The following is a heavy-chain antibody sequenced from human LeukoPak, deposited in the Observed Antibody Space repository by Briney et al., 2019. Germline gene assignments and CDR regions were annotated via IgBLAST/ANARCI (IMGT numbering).Heavy chain of an antibody. CDR1: GGSVTGGGYY. CDR3: ATAEWEYIYFDS. V-gene: IGHV4-31*03. CDR2: ASYSGGT. J-gene: IGHJ4*02. Sequence: KPSETLSPTCSVSGGSVTGGGYYWSWIRQHPGKGLEWIGFASYSGGTYYNPSLMSRITISVDRSQNQFSLRMRDVTAADTAVYFCATAEWEYIYFDSWRQGALVAVSS. D-gene: IGHD1-26*01.